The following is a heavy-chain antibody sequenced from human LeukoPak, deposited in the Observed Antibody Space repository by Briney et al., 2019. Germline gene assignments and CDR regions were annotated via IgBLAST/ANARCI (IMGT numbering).Heavy chain of an antibody. Sequence: GGSLRLSCAASGFTFGTYGMHWVRQAPGKGLEWVALILYDGNNKYYADSVKGRFTISRDNSKNTLYLQMNSLRAEDTAVYYCAKGLSYDSSGYYYLNYWGQGTLVTVSS. CDR3: AKGLSYDSSGYYYLNY. J-gene: IGHJ4*02. D-gene: IGHD3-22*01. V-gene: IGHV3-30*18. CDR1: GFTFGTYG. CDR2: ILYDGNNK.